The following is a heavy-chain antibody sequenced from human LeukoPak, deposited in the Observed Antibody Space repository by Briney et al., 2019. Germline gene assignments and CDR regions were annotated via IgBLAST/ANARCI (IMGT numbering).Heavy chain of an antibody. V-gene: IGHV4-34*01. CDR1: GGSFSGYY. D-gene: IGHD3-3*01. J-gene: IGHJ5*02. Sequence: SETLSLTCAVYGGSFSGYYWSWIRQPPGKGLEWIGEINHSGSTNYNPSLKSRVTISVDTSKNQFSLKPSTVTAADTAVYYCARDFWSGYSLDWFDPWGQGTLVTVSS. CDR2: INHSGST. CDR3: ARDFWSGYSLDWFDP.